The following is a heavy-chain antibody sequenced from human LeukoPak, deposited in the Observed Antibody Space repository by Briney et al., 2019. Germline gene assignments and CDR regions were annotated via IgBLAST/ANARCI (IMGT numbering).Heavy chain of an antibody. V-gene: IGHV1-2*02. CDR3: ARSLPDYYYGMDV. J-gene: IGHJ6*02. CDR1: GYTFTGYY. Sequence: GASVKVSCKASGYTFTGYYMHWVRQAPGQGLEWMGWINPNSGGTNYAQKFQGRVTMTRDTSISTAYMELSRLRSDDTAVYYCARSLPDYYYGMDVWGQGTTVTVSS. CDR2: INPNSGGT.